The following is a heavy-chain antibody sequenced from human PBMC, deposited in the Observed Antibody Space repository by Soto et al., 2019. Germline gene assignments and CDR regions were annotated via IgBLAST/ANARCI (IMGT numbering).Heavy chain of an antibody. V-gene: IGHV3-7*01. Sequence: GGSLRLSCAASGFTFSNYWMTWVRQAPGKGLEWVANIKEDGSEKHYVDSVEGRFTISRDNAKNSLYLQMNSLRVEDTAVYFCSRDVVVGAKALNYWGQGALVTSPQ. J-gene: IGHJ4*02. CDR1: GFTFSNYW. CDR3: SRDVVVGAKALNY. D-gene: IGHD2-15*01. CDR2: IKEDGSEK.